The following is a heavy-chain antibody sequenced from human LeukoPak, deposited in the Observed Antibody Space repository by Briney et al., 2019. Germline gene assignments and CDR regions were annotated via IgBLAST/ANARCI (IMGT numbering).Heavy chain of an antibody. CDR1: GLTFSTFG. V-gene: IGHV3-30*02. J-gene: IGHJ4*02. CDR3: AKGGYYFDY. CDR2: IRFDGSNR. Sequence: GGSLRLSCAASGLTFSTFGMHWVRQAPGKGLEWVAFIRFDGSNRYYAESLKGRFTISRDNSKNTLYLQMNSLRAEDTAIYFCAKGGYYFDYWGQGALVIISS.